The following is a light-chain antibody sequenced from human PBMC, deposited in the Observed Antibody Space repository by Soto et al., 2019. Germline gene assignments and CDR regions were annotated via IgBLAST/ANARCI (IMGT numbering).Light chain of an antibody. J-gene: IGKJ4*01. Sequence: EIVLTQSPATLSLSPGERATLSCRASQSVSNSLACYQQQPGQAPRLPIFDASNSATGIPARFSGSGSWTDFTLPISSREHEDFAVYYCQQRSNCPLHTFGGGTKVEIK. V-gene: IGKV3-11*01. CDR1: QSVSNS. CDR3: QQRSNCPLHT. CDR2: DAS.